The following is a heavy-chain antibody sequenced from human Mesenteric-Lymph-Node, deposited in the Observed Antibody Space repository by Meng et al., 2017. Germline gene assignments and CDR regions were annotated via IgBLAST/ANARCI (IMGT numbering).Heavy chain of an antibody. J-gene: IGHJ4*02. V-gene: IGHV1-69*06. D-gene: IGHD2-21*02. CDR2: ITPTFGTS. Sequence: SVKVSCKADGYTFNNYPINWVRQAPGQGLEWMGAITPTFGTSNYAQTSQGRVTFIADKSTNTAYMELSSLKSEDTAVYYCARKGGYCGSDCYYLDFWGRGTLVTVSS. CDR1: GYTFNNYP. CDR3: ARKGGYCGSDCYYLDF.